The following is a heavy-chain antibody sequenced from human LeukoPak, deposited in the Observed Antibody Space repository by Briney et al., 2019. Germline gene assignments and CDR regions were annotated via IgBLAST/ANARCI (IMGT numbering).Heavy chain of an antibody. CDR3: ARGRGPFDY. CDR1: GGSISSYY. Sequence: PSETLSLTCTVSGGSISSYYWSWIRQPPGKGLEWIGYIYYSGSTNYNPSLKSRVTISVDTSKNQFSLKLSSVTAADTAVYYCARGRGPFDYGGQGTLVTVSS. V-gene: IGHV4-59*01. CDR2: IYYSGST. J-gene: IGHJ4*02.